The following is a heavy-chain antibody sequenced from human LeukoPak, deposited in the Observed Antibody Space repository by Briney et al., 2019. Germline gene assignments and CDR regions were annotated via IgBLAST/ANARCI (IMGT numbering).Heavy chain of an antibody. Sequence: GASVKVSCKASGYTFTTYGISWVRQAPGQGLEWMGGIIPIFGTANYAQKFQGRVTITADESTSTAYMELSSLRSEDTAVYYCARGDSSSLGSYYYMDVWGKGTTVTVSS. J-gene: IGHJ6*03. CDR2: IIPIFGTA. V-gene: IGHV1-69*13. D-gene: IGHD6-6*01. CDR1: GYTFTTYG. CDR3: ARGDSSSLGSYYYMDV.